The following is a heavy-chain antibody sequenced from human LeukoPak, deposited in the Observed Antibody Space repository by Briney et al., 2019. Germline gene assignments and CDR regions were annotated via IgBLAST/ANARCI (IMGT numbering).Heavy chain of an antibody. J-gene: IGHJ4*02. V-gene: IGHV3-30*03. Sequence: GGSLRLSCAASGFTFSSYGMHGVRQAPAKGLEWVAVISYDGSNKYYADSVKVRFTISRDNSKNTLYLQMNSLRAEDTAVYYCATDLRSIAAGATGLGYWGQGTPVTVSS. D-gene: IGHD1-26*01. CDR1: GFTFSSYG. CDR3: ATDLRSIAAGATGLGY. CDR2: ISYDGSNK.